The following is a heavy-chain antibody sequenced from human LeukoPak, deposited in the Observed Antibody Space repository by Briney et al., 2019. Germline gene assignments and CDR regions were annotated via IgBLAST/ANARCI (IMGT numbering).Heavy chain of an antibody. D-gene: IGHD2-15*01. J-gene: IGHJ3*02. V-gene: IGHV1-69*05. CDR2: IIPIFGTA. CDR1: GGTFSSYA. Sequence: SVKVSCKASGGTFSSYAISWLRQAPGQGLEWMGRIIPIFGTANYAQKFQGRVTITTDESTSTAYMELSSLRSEDTAVYYCARTQRQGYCSGGYCYSDAFDIWGQGTMVTVSS. CDR3: ARTQRQGYCSGGYCYSDAFDI.